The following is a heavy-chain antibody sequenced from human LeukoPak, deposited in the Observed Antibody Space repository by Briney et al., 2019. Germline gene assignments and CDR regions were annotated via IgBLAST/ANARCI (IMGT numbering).Heavy chain of an antibody. CDR1: ARSIIVYF. V-gene: IGHV4-4*09. J-gene: IGHJ4*02. CDR3: ARYSCADGTWCYFSY. D-gene: IGHD2-8*01. Sequence: TLSLTSTVPARSIIVYFWSWIRQPPGKGLQWIGFVYFIGFTNYNTPLKSRVSISLDTSKTQFSLDLNSVTAADTAMYFCARYSCADGTWCYFSYCGQGTVVTVSS. CDR2: VYFIGFT.